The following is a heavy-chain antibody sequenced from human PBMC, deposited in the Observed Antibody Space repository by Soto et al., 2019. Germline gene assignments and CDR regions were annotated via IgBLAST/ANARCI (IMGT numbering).Heavy chain of an antibody. Sequence: SETLSLTCTVSGGSISSYYWSWIRQPPGKGLEWIGYIYYSGSTNYNPSLKSRVTISVDTSKNQFSLKLSSVTAADTAVYYCERRYGASFDYSGQGTLVTVYS. CDR3: ERRYGASFDY. D-gene: IGHD4-17*01. CDR2: IYYSGST. CDR1: GGSISSYY. J-gene: IGHJ4*02. V-gene: IGHV4-59*01.